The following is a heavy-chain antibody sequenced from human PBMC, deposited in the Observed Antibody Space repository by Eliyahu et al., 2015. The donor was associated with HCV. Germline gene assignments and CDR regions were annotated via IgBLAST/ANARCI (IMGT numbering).Heavy chain of an antibody. V-gene: IGHV1-46*02. CDR1: GYTFNXYF. D-gene: IGHD5-18*01. CDR3: ARDADTTMVPHYYYGMDV. J-gene: IGHJ6*02. Sequence: QVQLVQSGAEVEKPGASVKVSCXASGYTFNXYFRHWVRQAPGQGLEWMGIINPSGGSTNYVQKFQGRVTMTRDTSTSTVYMELSSLRSEDTAVYYCARDADTTMVPHYYYGMDVWGQGTTVTVSS. CDR2: INPSGGST.